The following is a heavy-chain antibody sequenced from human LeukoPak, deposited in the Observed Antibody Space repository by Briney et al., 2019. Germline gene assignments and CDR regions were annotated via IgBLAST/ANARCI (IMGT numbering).Heavy chain of an antibody. D-gene: IGHD6-6*01. CDR2: IYPGDSDT. J-gene: IGHJ6*02. CDR1: GYSFTSYW. CDR3: ARSDSSSSVVLGSYYGMDV. Sequence: PGESLKISCKGSGYSFTSYWIGWVRQMPGKGLEWMGIIYPGDSDTRYSPSFQGQVTISADKSISTAYLQWSSLKASDTAVYYCARSDSSSSVVLGSYYGMDVWGQGTTVTVCS. V-gene: IGHV5-51*01.